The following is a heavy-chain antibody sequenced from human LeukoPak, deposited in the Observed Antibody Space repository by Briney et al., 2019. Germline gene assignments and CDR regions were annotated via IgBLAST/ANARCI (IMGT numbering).Heavy chain of an antibody. CDR1: GGTFSSYA. D-gene: IGHD2-15*01. J-gene: IGHJ4*02. CDR3: ARDRPRLLGQDRFDY. Sequence: SVKVSCKASGGTFSSYAISWVRQAPGQGLEWMGGIIPIFGTANYAQNLQGRVTMTIDTSTSTAYMELRSLRSDDTAVYYCARDRPRLLGQDRFDYWGQGTLVTVSS. CDR2: IIPIFGTA. V-gene: IGHV1-69*05.